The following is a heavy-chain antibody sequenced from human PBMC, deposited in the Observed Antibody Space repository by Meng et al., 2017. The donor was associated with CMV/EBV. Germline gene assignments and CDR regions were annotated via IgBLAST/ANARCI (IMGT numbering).Heavy chain of an antibody. CDR3: ARGGRYSSTDAFDI. V-gene: IGHV3-20*04. D-gene: IGHD6-13*01. CDR2: INWNGGST. CDR1: GFTFDDYG. Sequence: GGSLRLSCAASGFTFDDYGMSWVRQAPGKGLEWVSGINWNGGSTGYADSVKGRFTISRDNAKNSLYLQMSSLRAEDTALYYCARGGRYSSTDAFDIWGQGTMVTVSS. J-gene: IGHJ3*02.